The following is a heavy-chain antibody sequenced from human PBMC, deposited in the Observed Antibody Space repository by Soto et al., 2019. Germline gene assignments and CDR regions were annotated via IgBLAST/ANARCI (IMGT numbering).Heavy chain of an antibody. J-gene: IGHJ2*01. CDR1: GFTFSGSA. D-gene: IGHD4-17*01. V-gene: IGHV3-73*01. Sequence: GGSLRLSCAASGFTFSGSAMHWVRQASGKGLEWVGRIRSKPNNYATAYAASVKGRFTISRDDSKNTAYLQMNSLKTEDTAVYYCSIRAVGERCDWYFDLWGCGTLVTVSS. CDR2: IRSKPNNYAT. CDR3: SIRAVGERCDWYFDL.